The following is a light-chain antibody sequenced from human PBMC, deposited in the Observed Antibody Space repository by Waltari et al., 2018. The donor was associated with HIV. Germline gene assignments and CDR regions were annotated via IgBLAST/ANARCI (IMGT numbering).Light chain of an antibody. V-gene: IGKV3-20*01. Sequence: EIVLTQSPGTLSLYPGEGATLSCRASQSLPSNYLAWYLHKPGQAPRLLIYGASFRATGIPDRFSGSGSGTDFTLTISRLEPEDFATYFCQQYGSSATFGPGTKVDI. CDR1: QSLPSNY. CDR2: GAS. J-gene: IGKJ3*01. CDR3: QQYGSSAT.